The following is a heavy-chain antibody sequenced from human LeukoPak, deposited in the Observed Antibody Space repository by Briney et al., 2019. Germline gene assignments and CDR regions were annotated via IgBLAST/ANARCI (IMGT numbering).Heavy chain of an antibody. J-gene: IGHJ5*02. V-gene: IGHV1-18*01. CDR2: ISAYNGNT. CDR1: GYTFTSYG. CDR3: ARDTNYYGSGRHHRAIATWFDP. Sequence: GASVKVPCKASGYTFTSYGISWVRQAPGQGLEWMGWISAYNGNTNYAQKLQGRVTMTTDTSTSTAYMELRSLRSDDTAVYYCARDTNYYGSGRHHRAIATWFDPWGQGTLVTVSS. D-gene: IGHD3-10*01.